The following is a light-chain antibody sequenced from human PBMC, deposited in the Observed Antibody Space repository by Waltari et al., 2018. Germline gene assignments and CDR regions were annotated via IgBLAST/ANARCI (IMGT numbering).Light chain of an antibody. Sequence: QSVLTQSPSASGTPGQRVTISCSGSSPNIGSNTVNWYKQVPGTAPKLLISTNNQRPSGVPDRFSGSKSGTSASLAISGLQSEDEADYFCAAWDGSLNGWVFGGGTKLSVL. CDR2: TNN. CDR3: AAWDGSLNGWV. CDR1: SPNIGSNT. J-gene: IGLJ3*02. V-gene: IGLV1-44*01.